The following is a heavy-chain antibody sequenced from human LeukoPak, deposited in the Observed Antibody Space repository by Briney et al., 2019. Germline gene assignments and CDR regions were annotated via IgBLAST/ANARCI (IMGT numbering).Heavy chain of an antibody. CDR1: GYSISSGYY. J-gene: IGHJ4*02. CDR3: ARDAGTLRSDDY. V-gene: IGHV4-38-2*02. D-gene: IGHD1-1*01. CDR2: IYHGGST. Sequence: PSETLSPTCTVSGYSISSGYYWGWIRQPPGKGLEWIGSIYHGGSTYYNPSLKSRVTISVDTSKNQFSLKLSSVTAADAAVYYCARDAGTLRSDDYWGQGTLVTVSS.